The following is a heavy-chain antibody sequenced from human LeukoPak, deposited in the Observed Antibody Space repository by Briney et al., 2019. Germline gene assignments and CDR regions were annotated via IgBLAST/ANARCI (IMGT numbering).Heavy chain of an antibody. Sequence: SETLSLTCTVSGGSISSSSYYWGWIRQPPGKELEWIGSIYYSGSTYYNPSLKSRVTISVDKNQFSLKLSSVTAADTAVYYCARLGYCSGGNCFRYYLDYWGQGILVTVSS. V-gene: IGHV4-39*01. CDR1: GGSISSSSYY. D-gene: IGHD2-15*01. CDR3: ARLGYCSGGNCFRYYLDY. CDR2: IYYSGST. J-gene: IGHJ4*02.